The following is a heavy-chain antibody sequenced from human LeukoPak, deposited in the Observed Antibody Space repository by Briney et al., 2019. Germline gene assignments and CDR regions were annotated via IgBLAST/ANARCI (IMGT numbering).Heavy chain of an antibody. Sequence: GGSLILSCAASGFTFSSYAMGWVRQAPGKGLEWVSAISGTGNRTYYAASVKGRFTISRDNSKNTLYLQMNNLRAEDTAIYYCAKNWGDDWGQGNLVTVSS. V-gene: IGHV3-23*01. D-gene: IGHD3-16*01. CDR3: AKNWGDD. CDR2: ISGTGNRT. J-gene: IGHJ4*02. CDR1: GFTFSSYA.